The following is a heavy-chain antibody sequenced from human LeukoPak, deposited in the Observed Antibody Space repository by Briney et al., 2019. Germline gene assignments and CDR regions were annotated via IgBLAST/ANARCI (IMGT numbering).Heavy chain of an antibody. V-gene: IGHV1-18*04. CDR3: ARDKGQLEPRVSYYYYYGMDV. Sequence: ASVKVSCKASGYTFTSYGISWVRQAPGQGLEWMGWISAYNGNTNYAQKLQGRVTMTTDTSTSTAYTELRSLRSDDTAVYYCARDKGQLEPRVSYYYYYGMDVWGKGTTVTVSS. CDR1: GYTFTSYG. J-gene: IGHJ6*04. CDR2: ISAYNGNT. D-gene: IGHD1-1*01.